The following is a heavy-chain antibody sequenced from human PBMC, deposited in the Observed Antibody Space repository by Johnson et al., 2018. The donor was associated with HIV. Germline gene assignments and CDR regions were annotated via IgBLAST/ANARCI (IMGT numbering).Heavy chain of an antibody. D-gene: IGHD3-10*01. CDR3: ARGTITLIRGVIGFDI. J-gene: IGHJ3*02. CDR1: GFTVSSNY. CDR2: ISSGDRA. V-gene: IGHV3-53*01. Sequence: VQLVESGGGLIQPGGSLRLSCAASGFTVSSNYMSWVRQAPAKGLEWVSVISSGDRAFYGDSVKGRFTISRDNSKNTLNLQMNTLRAEDTAVYYCARGTITLIRGVIGFDIWGQGTMVTFSS.